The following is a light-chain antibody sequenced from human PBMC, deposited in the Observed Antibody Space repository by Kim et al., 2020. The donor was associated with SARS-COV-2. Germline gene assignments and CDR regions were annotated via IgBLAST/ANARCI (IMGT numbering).Light chain of an antibody. CDR2: AAS. V-gene: IGKV1-39*01. Sequence: DIQMTQSPSSLSASVGDRVTITCRASQSISNYLNWYQQKPGKAPKRLIYAASSLHSGAPSRFSGSRSGTDFTLTITSLQPEDFATYFCQQSHAAPLLSFGGGTKVDIK. J-gene: IGKJ4*01. CDR3: QQSHAAPLLS. CDR1: QSISNY.